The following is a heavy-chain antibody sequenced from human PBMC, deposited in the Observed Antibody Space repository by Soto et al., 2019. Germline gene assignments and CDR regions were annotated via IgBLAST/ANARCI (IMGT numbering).Heavy chain of an antibody. V-gene: IGHV1-18*01. CDR2: ISTYNGNT. CDR1: GYTFTNYG. J-gene: IGHJ6*01. CDR3: AGVDTPMVNYYYYGIDV. D-gene: IGHD5-18*01. Sequence: GASVKVSCKASGYTFTNYGISWVRQSPGQGLEWMGWISTYNGNTNHAQKLQDRVIMTTDTSTSTAYMELRSLRSDDAAVYYCAGVDTPMVNYYYYGIDVWGQGTTVTVSS.